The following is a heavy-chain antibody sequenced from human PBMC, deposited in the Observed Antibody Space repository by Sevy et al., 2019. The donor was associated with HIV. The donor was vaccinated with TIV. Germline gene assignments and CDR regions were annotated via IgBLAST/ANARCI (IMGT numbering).Heavy chain of an antibody. Sequence: SETLSLTCTVSGGSISSGDYYWSWIRQPPGKGLEWIGYIYYSGSTYYNPSLKSRVTISVDTSKNQFSLKLSPVTAADTAVYYCARDRAYDILTGSEAGGDWFDPWGQGTLVTVSS. CDR2: IYYSGST. J-gene: IGHJ5*02. D-gene: IGHD3-9*01. V-gene: IGHV4-30-4*01. CDR3: ARDRAYDILTGSEAGGDWFDP. CDR1: GGSISSGDYY.